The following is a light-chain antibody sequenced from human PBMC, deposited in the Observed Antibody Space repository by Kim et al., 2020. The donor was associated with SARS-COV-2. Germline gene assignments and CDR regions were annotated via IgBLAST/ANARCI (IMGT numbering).Light chain of an antibody. Sequence: VSPGQTASITCSGDKLGDKYVCWYQQKPGQSPAPVIFQDTKRPSGIPERFSGSKSGNTATLTISGTQPTDEAYYYCQVWDSSTKGVSGGGTRVTVL. CDR3: QVWDSSTKGV. J-gene: IGLJ3*02. CDR1: KLGDKY. V-gene: IGLV3-1*01. CDR2: QDT.